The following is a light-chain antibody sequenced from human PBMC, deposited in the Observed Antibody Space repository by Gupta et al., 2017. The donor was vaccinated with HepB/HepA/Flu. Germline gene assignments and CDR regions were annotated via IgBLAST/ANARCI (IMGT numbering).Light chain of an antibody. CDR3: EAWEDSRSGQKI. CDR1: NSTIGNND. V-gene: IGLV1-47*01. Sequence: QSILTHPPSASGSPGQGVTIPFSGSNSTIGNNDVSWYQQIPGTAPKLLIYRDNQRPSGGPDRFSGSKSGTSASLAISGLRSDEEADYYCEAWEDSRSGQKIFGGGTKLTVL. CDR2: RDN. J-gene: IGLJ2*01.